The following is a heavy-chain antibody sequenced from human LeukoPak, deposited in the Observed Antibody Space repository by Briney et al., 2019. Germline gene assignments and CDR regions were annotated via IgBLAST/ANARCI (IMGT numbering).Heavy chain of an antibody. J-gene: IGHJ5*02. Sequence: PGGSLRLSCAASGFTFRSHWMYWVRQAPGKGLEWVSAISGSGGSTYYADSVKGRFTISRDNSKNTLYLQMNSLRAEDTAVYYCAKDGIGDSINWFDPWGQGTLVTVSS. CDR1: GFTFRSHW. CDR3: AKDGIGDSINWFDP. CDR2: ISGSGGST. D-gene: IGHD6-13*01. V-gene: IGHV3-23*01.